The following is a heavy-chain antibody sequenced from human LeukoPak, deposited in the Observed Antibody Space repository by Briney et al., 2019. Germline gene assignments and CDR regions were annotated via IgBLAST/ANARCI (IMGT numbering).Heavy chain of an antibody. CDR1: GFTFSSYA. D-gene: IGHD3-22*01. V-gene: IGHV3-23*01. J-gene: IGHJ6*02. CDR2: ISGSGGST. CDR3: AKGPGSSGPTGAYYYYYGMDV. Sequence: PGASLRLSCAASGFTFSSYAMSWVRQAPGKGLEWVSAISGSGGSTYYADSVKGRFTISRDNSKNTLYLQMNSLRAKDTAVYYCAKGPGSSGPTGAYYYYYGMDVWGQGTTVTVSS.